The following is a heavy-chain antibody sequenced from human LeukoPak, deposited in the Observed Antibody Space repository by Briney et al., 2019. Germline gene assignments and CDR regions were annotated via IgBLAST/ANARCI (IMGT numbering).Heavy chain of an antibody. V-gene: IGHV1-3*01. D-gene: IGHD4-17*01. CDR2: INAGNGNT. Sequence: ASVKVSCKASGYTFTSYAMHWVRQAPGQRLEWMGWINAGNGNTKYSQKFQGRVTITRDTSASTAYMELSSLRSEDTAVYYCARFTVTTSVYYYYGMDVWGQGTTVTVSS. J-gene: IGHJ6*02. CDR3: ARFTVTTSVYYYYGMDV. CDR1: GYTFTSYA.